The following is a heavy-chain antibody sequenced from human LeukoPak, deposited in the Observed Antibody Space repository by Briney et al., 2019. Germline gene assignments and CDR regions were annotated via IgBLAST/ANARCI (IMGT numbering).Heavy chain of an antibody. CDR3: ARGAYGDYDY. J-gene: IGHJ4*02. CDR1: TFTFSSYA. CDR2: ISAGADST. Sequence: GGSLRLSCAASTFTFSSYAMSWVRQAPGKGLEWVSAISAGADSTYYADSVQGRFTISRGNSKNTLFLQMSGLRAEDTAVYFCARGAYGDYDYWGQGTLVTVSS. D-gene: IGHD4-17*01. V-gene: IGHV3-23*01.